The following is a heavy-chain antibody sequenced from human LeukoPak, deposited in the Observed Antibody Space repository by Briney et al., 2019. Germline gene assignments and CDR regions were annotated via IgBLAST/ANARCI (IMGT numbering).Heavy chain of an antibody. D-gene: IGHD6-19*01. Sequence: PGGSLRLSCAASGFTFSSYAMSWVRPAPGKGLEWVSAISGSGDSTYYADSVKGRFTISRDNSKNTLYLQMNSLRAEDTAVYYCAKVHPGYSSGWTYYFDYWGQGTLVTVSS. J-gene: IGHJ4*02. CDR1: GFTFSSYA. CDR2: ISGSGDST. CDR3: AKVHPGYSSGWTYYFDY. V-gene: IGHV3-23*01.